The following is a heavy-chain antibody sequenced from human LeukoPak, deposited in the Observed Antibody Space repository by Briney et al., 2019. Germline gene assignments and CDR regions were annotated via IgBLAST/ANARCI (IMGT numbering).Heavy chain of an antibody. V-gene: IGHV4-31*03. Sequence: SETLSLTCTASGGSISSGNYYWNWIRQHPGRGLEWLGYIYSHGNSYYNPSLKSRVFMSLDASKNQFSLKLSSVTAADTAVYYCARNPDYYYDSSGYWYYWGQGTLVTVSS. CDR1: GGSISSGNYY. J-gene: IGHJ4*02. CDR2: IYSHGNS. D-gene: IGHD3-22*01. CDR3: ARNPDYYYDSSGYWYY.